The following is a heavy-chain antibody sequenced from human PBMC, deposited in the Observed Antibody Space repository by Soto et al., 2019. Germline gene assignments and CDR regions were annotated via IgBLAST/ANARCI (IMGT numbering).Heavy chain of an antibody. Sequence: EVQLVESGGGLVKPGGSLRLSCAASGFTFSSYSMNWVRQAPGKGLEWVSSISSSSSYIYYADSVKGRFTISRDNAKNSLYLQMNSLRAEDTAVYYCARDYCSGGRCYFDYWGQGTLVTVSS. D-gene: IGHD2-15*01. J-gene: IGHJ4*02. CDR1: GFTFSSYS. CDR2: ISSSSSYI. V-gene: IGHV3-21*01. CDR3: ARDYCSGGRCYFDY.